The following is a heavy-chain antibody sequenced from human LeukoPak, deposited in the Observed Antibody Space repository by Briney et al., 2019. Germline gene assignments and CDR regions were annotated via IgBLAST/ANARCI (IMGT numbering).Heavy chain of an antibody. CDR1: GYTFTGYY. V-gene: IGHV1-2*06. CDR2: INPNSGGT. Sequence: ASVKVSCKASGYTFTGYYMHWVRQAPGQGLEWMGRINPNSGGTNYAQKFQGRVTMTRDTSISTAYMELSRLRSDDTAVYYCATDRGDYYDSSGYYHGGAFPYWGQGTLVTVSS. CDR3: ATDRGDYYDSSGYYHGGAFPY. D-gene: IGHD3-22*01. J-gene: IGHJ4*02.